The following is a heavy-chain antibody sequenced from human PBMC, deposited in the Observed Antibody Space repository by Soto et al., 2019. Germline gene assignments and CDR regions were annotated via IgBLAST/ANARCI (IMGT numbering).Heavy chain of an antibody. CDR1: GGSISSYY. V-gene: IGHV4-59*08. J-gene: IGHJ5*02. Sequence: SETLSLTCTVSGGSISSYYWSWIRQPPGKGLEWIGYIFYSGSTNYSPSLKSRVTISVDTSKNQFSLKLSSVTAADTAVYYCARQAYGSGPGRFDPWGQGSLVTVSS. CDR3: ARQAYGSGPGRFDP. CDR2: IFYSGST. D-gene: IGHD6-19*01.